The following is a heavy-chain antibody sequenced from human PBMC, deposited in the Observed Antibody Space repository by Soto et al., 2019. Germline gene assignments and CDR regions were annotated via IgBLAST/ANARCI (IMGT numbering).Heavy chain of an antibody. V-gene: IGHV3-48*03. J-gene: IGHJ6*02. Sequence: EVQLVESGGGLVQPGGSLRLSCAASGFTFTNYEMNWARQAPGKGMEWVSYISNSGGTIYYADSVKGRFTISRDNANNSLYLQMNSLRAEDTALYYCARGSRSTYGMDVWCQGTTVTVSS. CDR1: GFTFTNYE. CDR2: ISNSGGTI. CDR3: ARGSRSTYGMDV. D-gene: IGHD3-3*01.